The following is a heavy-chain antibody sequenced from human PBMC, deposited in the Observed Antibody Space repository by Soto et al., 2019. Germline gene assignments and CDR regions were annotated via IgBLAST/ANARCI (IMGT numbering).Heavy chain of an antibody. J-gene: IGHJ3*02. Sequence: ASVKVSCKASGGTFSSYTISWVRQAPGQGLEWMGRIIPILGIANYAQKFQGRVTMTRNTSIRTAYMELSSLRSEDTAVYYCARASYLDPAFDIWGQGTMVTVSS. V-gene: IGHV1-69*02. D-gene: IGHD2-2*03. CDR1: GGTFSSYT. CDR2: IIPILGIA. CDR3: ARASYLDPAFDI.